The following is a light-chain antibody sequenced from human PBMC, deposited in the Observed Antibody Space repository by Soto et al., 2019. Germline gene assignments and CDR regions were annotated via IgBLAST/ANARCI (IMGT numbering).Light chain of an antibody. CDR1: QSVSSN. CDR3: QQYGSSAIT. V-gene: IGKV3-15*01. J-gene: IGKJ5*01. CDR2: GAS. Sequence: EIVMTQSPATLSVSPGERATLSCRASQSVSSNLAWYQQKPGQAPRLLIYGASTRATGIPDRFSGSGSGTEFTLTISRLEPEDFAVYYCQQYGSSAITFGQGTRLEIK.